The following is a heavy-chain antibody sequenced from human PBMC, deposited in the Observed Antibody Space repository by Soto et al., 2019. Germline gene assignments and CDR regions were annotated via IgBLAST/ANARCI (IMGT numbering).Heavy chain of an antibody. D-gene: IGHD3-22*01. Sequence: QVQLVQSGAEVKKPGASVKVYCKASGYTFTSYXXXXXXXXXXXXXXWMGWIRLYNGNTNYAQKLQGRVTMTTDTSTSTAYMELRSLRSDDMAVYYCARDQEGITMIVGGTWGQGTLVTVSS. CDR3: ARDQEGITMIVGGT. CDR2: IRLYNGNT. CDR1: GYTFTSYX. V-gene: IGHV1-18*03. J-gene: IGHJ5*02.